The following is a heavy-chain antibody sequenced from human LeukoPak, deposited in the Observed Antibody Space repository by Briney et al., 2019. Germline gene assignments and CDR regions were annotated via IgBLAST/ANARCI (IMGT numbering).Heavy chain of an antibody. J-gene: IGHJ4*02. CDR2: INPNSGGT. Sequence: ASVKVSCKASGYTFTGYYMHWVRQAPGQGLEWMGWINPNSGGTNYAQKFQGRVTMARDTSISTAYMELGRLRSDDTAVYYCASFGSVTTVTLYYFDYWGQGTLVTVSS. CDR1: GYTFTGYY. CDR3: ASFGSVTTVTLYYFDY. D-gene: IGHD4-17*01. V-gene: IGHV1-2*02.